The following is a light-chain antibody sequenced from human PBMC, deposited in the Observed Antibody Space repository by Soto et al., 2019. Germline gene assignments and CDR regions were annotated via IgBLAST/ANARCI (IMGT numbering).Light chain of an antibody. J-gene: IGLJ1*01. CDR3: TSFAPGSSYV. V-gene: IGLV2-14*03. CDR1: SSDVGAYNY. CDR2: EVS. Sequence: QSVLTQPASVSGSRGQSITISCTGTSSDVGAYNYVSWYQQHPGRAPKLIIYEVSHRFSGLSYRLSGSKSGNTASLTSSGLQAEDEGDYYCTSFAPGSSYVFGRGTKVTVL.